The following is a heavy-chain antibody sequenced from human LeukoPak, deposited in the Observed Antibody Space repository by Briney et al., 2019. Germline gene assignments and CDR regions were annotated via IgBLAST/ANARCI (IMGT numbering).Heavy chain of an antibody. CDR1: GFTFSSYW. J-gene: IGHJ4*02. CDR2: INTDGSST. D-gene: IGHD3-22*01. V-gene: IGHV3-74*01. CDR3: ARTKDYYHSSGCFDY. Sequence: GGSLRLSCAASGFTFSSYWMHWVRQAPGKGLVWVSRINTDGSSTSYADSVKGRFTISRDNAKNTLYLQMNSLRAEDTAVYYCARTKDYYHSSGCFDYWGQGTLVTVSS.